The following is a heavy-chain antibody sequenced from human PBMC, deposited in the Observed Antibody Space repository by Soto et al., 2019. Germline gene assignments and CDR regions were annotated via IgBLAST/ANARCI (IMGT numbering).Heavy chain of an antibody. Sequence: ASVKVSCKASGYAFTGYYMHWVRQAPGQGLEWMGWINPNSGGTNYAQKFQGRVTMTRDTSISTAYMELSRLRSDDTAVYYCARDPSAVVVIAFFDYWGQGTLVTVSS. D-gene: IGHD3-22*01. J-gene: IGHJ4*02. CDR2: INPNSGGT. CDR1: GYAFTGYY. V-gene: IGHV1-2*02. CDR3: ARDPSAVVVIAFFDY.